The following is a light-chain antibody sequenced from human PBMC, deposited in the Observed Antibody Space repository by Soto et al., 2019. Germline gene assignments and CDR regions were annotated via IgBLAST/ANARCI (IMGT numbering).Light chain of an antibody. CDR3: GTWDSSLSVVV. J-gene: IGLJ2*01. Sequence: QSALTQPPSASGSPGQSVAISCTGTSSDVGGYNYVSWYQQHPGKAPKLMIYEVNKRPSGVPDRFSGSKSGNTASLTVSGLQAEDEADYYCGTWDSSLSVVVFGGGTQLTVL. CDR1: SSDVGGYNY. V-gene: IGLV2-8*01. CDR2: EVN.